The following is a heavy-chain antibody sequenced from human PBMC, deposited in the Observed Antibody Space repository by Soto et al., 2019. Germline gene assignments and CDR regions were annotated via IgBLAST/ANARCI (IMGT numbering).Heavy chain of an antibody. CDR1: GFTFSSYA. Sequence: GGSLRLSCAASGFTFSSYAMHWVRQAPGKGLEWVAVISYVGGNTYYADSVKGRFTISRDNSKDTLYLQMNSLRAEDTALYYCAKGSSSGTYSMDVWGQGTTVTVS. D-gene: IGHD6-19*01. CDR3: AKGSSSGTYSMDV. V-gene: IGHV3-30-3*01. J-gene: IGHJ6*02. CDR2: ISYVGGNT.